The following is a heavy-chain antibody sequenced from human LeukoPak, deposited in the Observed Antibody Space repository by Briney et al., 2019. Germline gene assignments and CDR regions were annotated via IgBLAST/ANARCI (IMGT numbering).Heavy chain of an antibody. CDR2: INHSGST. CDR3: ARQPVADSGSYYVFDY. V-gene: IGHV4-34*01. J-gene: IGHJ4*02. D-gene: IGHD3-10*01. CDR1: GGSFSGYY. Sequence: SETLSLTCAVYGGSFSGYYWSWIRQPPGKGLEWIGEINHSGSTNYNPSLKSRVTISVDTSKNQFSLKLSPVTAADTAVYYCARQPVADSGSYYVFDYWGQGTLVTVSS.